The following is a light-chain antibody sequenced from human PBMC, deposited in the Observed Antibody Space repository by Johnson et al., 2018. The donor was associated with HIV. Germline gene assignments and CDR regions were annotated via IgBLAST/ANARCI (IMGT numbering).Light chain of an antibody. J-gene: IGLJ1*01. CDR1: NSNIGNNY. Sequence: QSVLTQPPSVSAAPGQKVTISCSGSNSNIGNNYVSWYQQLPGTAPKLLIYDNNKRPSGIPDRFSGSKSGTSATLGITGLQTGDEADYYCGTWDSRLNVYLFGTGTKVTVL. CDR2: DNN. CDR3: GTWDSRLNVYL. V-gene: IGLV1-51*01.